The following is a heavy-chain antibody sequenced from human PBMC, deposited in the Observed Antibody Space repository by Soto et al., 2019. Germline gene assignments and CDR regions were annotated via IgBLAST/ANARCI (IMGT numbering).Heavy chain of an antibody. CDR2: ISAYNGNT. Sequence: QVQLVQSGVEVKKPGASVKVSCKASGYTFTNYAIIWVRQAPGQGLEWMGWISAYNGNTNYAQKFQGRVTMTTDTSTTTAYRELRSLRCDDTAVFYCARIRDLRFFDWLYFDYWGQGTLVTVSS. CDR1: GYTFTNYA. J-gene: IGHJ4*02. CDR3: ARIRDLRFFDWLYFDY. V-gene: IGHV1-18*01. D-gene: IGHD3-9*01.